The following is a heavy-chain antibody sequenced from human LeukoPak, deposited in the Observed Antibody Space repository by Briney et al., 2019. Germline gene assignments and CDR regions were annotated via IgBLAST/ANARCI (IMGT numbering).Heavy chain of an antibody. CDR2: INPTGTGT. V-gene: IGHV1-46*01. Sequence: EASVKVSCKASGYTFTNYYMHWVRPAPGQGLEWMGLINPTGTGTNYAQKFRGRVTMTRDTSTTTVYMELSSLTSEDTAVYYCAREEYGGYFDYWGQGTLVTVSS. D-gene: IGHD2-21*01. CDR3: AREEYGGYFDY. CDR1: GYTFTNYY. J-gene: IGHJ4*02.